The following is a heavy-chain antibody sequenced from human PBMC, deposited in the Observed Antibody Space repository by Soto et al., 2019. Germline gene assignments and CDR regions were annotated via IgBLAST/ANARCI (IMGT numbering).Heavy chain of an antibody. CDR2: VSHDGRNT. Sequence: VQLVESGGGVVQPGRSLRLSCATSGFTFSDYAMHWVRQAPGKGLEWVAVVSHDGRNTHYADSVKGRFTISRDSSKNTVSLEMASLRAEDTAVYCCAKGGRQWLVTSDFNYWGQGALVTVSS. J-gene: IGHJ4*02. V-gene: IGHV3-30*18. CDR3: AKGGRQWLVTSDFNY. CDR1: GFTFSDYA. D-gene: IGHD6-19*01.